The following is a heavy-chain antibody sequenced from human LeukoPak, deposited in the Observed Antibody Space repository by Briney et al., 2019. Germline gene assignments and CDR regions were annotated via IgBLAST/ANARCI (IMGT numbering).Heavy chain of an antibody. CDR3: ARRPTGDPKFDY. J-gene: IGHJ4*02. V-gene: IGHV4-59*08. CDR2: IYSSGST. Sequence: PSETLSLTCSVSGGSISNYIWTWIRQPPGKGLEWIGYIYSSGSTYYNPSLKSRVTISVDTSKNRFSLKLSTVTAADTAVYYCARRPTGDPKFDYWGQGTLVTVSS. D-gene: IGHD7-27*01. CDR1: GGSISNYI.